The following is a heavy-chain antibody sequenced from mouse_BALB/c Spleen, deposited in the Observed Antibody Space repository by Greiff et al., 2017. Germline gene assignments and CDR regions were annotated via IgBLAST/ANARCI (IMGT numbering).Heavy chain of an antibody. CDR2: ISSGGST. D-gene: IGHD2-4*01. CDR1: GFTFSSYA. V-gene: IGHV5-6-5*01. Sequence: EVKVEESGGGLVKPGGSLKLSCAASGFTFSSYAMSWVRQTPEKRLEWVASISSGGSTYYPDSVKGRFTISRDNARNILYLQMSSLRSEDTAMYYCARWVYYDYDGVFAYWGQGTLVTVSA. J-gene: IGHJ3*01. CDR3: ARWVYYDYDGVFAY.